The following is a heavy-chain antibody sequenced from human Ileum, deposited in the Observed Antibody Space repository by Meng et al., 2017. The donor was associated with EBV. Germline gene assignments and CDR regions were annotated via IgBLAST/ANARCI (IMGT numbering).Heavy chain of an antibody. D-gene: IGHD3-10*01. V-gene: IGHV4-34*01. CDR2: INHSGST. CDR1: RGSFSGYY. CDR3: ARGRSQGRGGLVH. Sequence: QLPPPHSAPQMLNPSYPLSLPCAGYRGSFSGYYWSWIRQPPGKGLEWIGEINHSGSTNYNPSLKSRVTISVDTSKNQFSLKLSSVTAADTAVYYCARGRSQGRGGLVHWGQGTLVTVSS. J-gene: IGHJ4*02.